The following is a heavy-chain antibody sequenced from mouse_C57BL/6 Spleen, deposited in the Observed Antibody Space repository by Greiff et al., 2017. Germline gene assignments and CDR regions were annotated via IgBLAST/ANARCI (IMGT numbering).Heavy chain of an antibody. J-gene: IGHJ2*01. D-gene: IGHD2-4*01. CDR2: INPSDSYT. CDR1: GYTFTSSW. CDR3: ARSGDYDY. Sequence: QVQLQQSGAELVMPGASVKLSCKASGYTFTSSWMHWVKQRPGQGLEWIGEINPSDSYTNYNQKFKGKSTLTVDKSSSTAYMQLSSLTSEDSAVYYCARSGDYDYWGQGTTLTVSS. V-gene: IGHV1-69*01.